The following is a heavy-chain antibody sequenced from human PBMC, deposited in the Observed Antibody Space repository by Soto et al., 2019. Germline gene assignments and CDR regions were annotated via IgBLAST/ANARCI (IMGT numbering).Heavy chain of an antibody. CDR2: IYYSGST. J-gene: IGHJ4*02. CDR3: ARGNRDFWSGYIFDY. Sequence: SETLSLTCTVSGGSISSGGYYWSWIRQHPGKGLEWIGYIYYSGSTYYNPSLKSRVTISVDTSKNQFSLRLSSVTAADTAVYYCARGNRDFWSGYIFDYWGQGTLVTVSS. D-gene: IGHD3-3*01. V-gene: IGHV4-31*03. CDR1: GGSISSGGYY.